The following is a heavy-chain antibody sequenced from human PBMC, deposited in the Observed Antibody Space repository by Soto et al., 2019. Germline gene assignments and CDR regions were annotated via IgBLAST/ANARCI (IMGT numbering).Heavy chain of an antibody. CDR2: IYYSGST. Sequence: PSETRSLTCTVSVGSISSYYWSWIRQPPGKGLEWIGYIYYSGSTNYNPSLKSRVTISVDTSKNQFSLKLSSVTAADTAVYYCARQWYCSSPSCPAYYYMDVWGKGTTVTVSS. D-gene: IGHD2-2*01. J-gene: IGHJ6*03. V-gene: IGHV4-59*08. CDR1: VGSISSYY. CDR3: ARQWYCSSPSCPAYYYMDV.